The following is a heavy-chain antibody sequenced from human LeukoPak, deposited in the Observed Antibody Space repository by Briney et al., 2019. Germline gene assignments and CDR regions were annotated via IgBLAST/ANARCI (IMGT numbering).Heavy chain of an antibody. Sequence: ASVKVSCKASGYTFTGYYMHWVRQAPGQGLEWMGWINPNSGGTNYAQKFQGRVTMTRDTSISTAYMELSRLRSDDTAVYYCARDGASLGVGATRVPPYYMDVWGKGTTVTVSS. CDR1: GYTFTGYY. CDR2: INPNSGGT. D-gene: IGHD1-26*01. CDR3: ARDGASLGVGATRVPPYYMDV. V-gene: IGHV1-2*02. J-gene: IGHJ6*03.